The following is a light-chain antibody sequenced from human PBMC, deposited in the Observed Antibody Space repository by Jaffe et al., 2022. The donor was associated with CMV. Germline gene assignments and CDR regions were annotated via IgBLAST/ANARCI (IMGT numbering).Light chain of an antibody. J-gene: IGKJ2*01. CDR2: QAY. CDR1: QSITGW. V-gene: IGKV1-5*03. Sequence: DIQMTQSPSTLSASVGDRVTITCRASQSITGWLAWYQQKPGKAPKLLIYQAYRLASGVPSRFSGSGSGTGFTLTISSLQPADFATYYCQHYDSYSYTFGQGTNLEI. CDR3: QHYDSYSYT.